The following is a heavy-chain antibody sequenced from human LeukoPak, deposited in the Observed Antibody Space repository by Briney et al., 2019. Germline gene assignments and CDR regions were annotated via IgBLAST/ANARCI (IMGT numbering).Heavy chain of an antibody. J-gene: IGHJ2*01. CDR2: IAPDGTYT. D-gene: IGHD1-1*01. V-gene: IGHV3-30*12. Sequence: GGSLRLSCEASGFTFNYYGMQWVRQAPGKGLQWVAAIAPDGTYTYYADSMKGRFAISRDNSKSTLYLQIYSLTVVDTAVYYCARDSDTTGNHWFFDVWGRGTLVTVSS. CDR1: GFTFNYYG. CDR3: ARDSDTTGNHWFFDV.